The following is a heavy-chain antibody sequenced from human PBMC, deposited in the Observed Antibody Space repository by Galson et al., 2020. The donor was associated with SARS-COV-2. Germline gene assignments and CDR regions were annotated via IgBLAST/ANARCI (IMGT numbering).Heavy chain of an antibody. V-gene: IGHV3-30*04. D-gene: IGHD3-16*01. CDR2: ISYDGSNK. CDR1: RFTFSSYA. CDR3: ARARGGSYYYGMDV. J-gene: IGHJ6*02. Sequence: HGGSLRLSCAASRFTFSSYAMHWVRQAPGKGLEWVAVISYDGSNKYYADSVKGRFTISRDNSKNTLYLQMNSLRAEDTAVYYCARARGGSYYYGMDVWGQGTTVTVSS.